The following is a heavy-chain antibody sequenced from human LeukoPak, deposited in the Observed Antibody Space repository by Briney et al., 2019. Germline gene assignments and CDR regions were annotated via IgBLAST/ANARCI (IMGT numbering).Heavy chain of an antibody. V-gene: IGHV4-4*07. CDR2: IYTSGST. J-gene: IGHJ3*02. CDR3: ARGKIRYYYDSSGYDPFDI. D-gene: IGHD3-22*01. CDR1: GGSISSYY. Sequence: KPSETLSLTCTVSGGSISSYYWSWIRQPAGKGLEWIGRIYTSGSTNYNPSLKSRVTMSVDTSKNQFSLKLSSVTAADTAVYYCARGKIRYYYDSSGYDPFDIWGQGTMVTVSS.